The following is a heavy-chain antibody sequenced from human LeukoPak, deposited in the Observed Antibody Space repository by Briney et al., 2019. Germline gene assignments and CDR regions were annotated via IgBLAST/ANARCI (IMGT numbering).Heavy chain of an antibody. CDR1: GFTFSSYA. CDR2: ISGSGGST. CDR3: AKDQYSGYEPTLYGMDV. D-gene: IGHD5-12*01. Sequence: GGSLRLSCAASGFTFSSYAMSWVRQAPGKGLEWVSAISGSGGSTYYADSVKGRFTISRDNSRNTLYLQMNSLRAEGTAVYYCAKDQYSGYEPTLYGMDVWGQGTTVTVSS. V-gene: IGHV3-23*01. J-gene: IGHJ6*02.